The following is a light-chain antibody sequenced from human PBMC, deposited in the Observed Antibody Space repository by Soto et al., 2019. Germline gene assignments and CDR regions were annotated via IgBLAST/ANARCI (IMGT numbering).Light chain of an antibody. CDR1: QTINAY. CDR2: AAS. Sequence: DIQMTQSLSSLPASVGDRVTITCRASQTINAYLNWYQQKPGKAPTVLIYAASSLKSGVPSRFSGSGSGTDFTLIITSVQPEDFATYYCQQTYSYPSTFGQGTKLEIK. CDR3: QQTYSYPST. J-gene: IGKJ2*01. V-gene: IGKV1-39*01.